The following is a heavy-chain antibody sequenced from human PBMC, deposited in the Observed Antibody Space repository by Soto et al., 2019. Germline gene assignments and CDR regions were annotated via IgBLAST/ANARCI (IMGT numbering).Heavy chain of an antibody. CDR3: ARDQMIMVRGVVIDY. D-gene: IGHD3-10*01. CDR1: GYTFTSYG. V-gene: IGHV1-18*01. CDR2: ISAYKGNT. J-gene: IGHJ4*02. Sequence: QVQLVQSGAEVKKPGASVKVSCKASGYTFTSYGISWVRQAPGQGLEWMGWISAYKGNTNYAPKLQGRVTMTTDTSTSTAYMELRRLRADDTAMYYCARDQMIMVRGVVIDYWGQGTLVTVS.